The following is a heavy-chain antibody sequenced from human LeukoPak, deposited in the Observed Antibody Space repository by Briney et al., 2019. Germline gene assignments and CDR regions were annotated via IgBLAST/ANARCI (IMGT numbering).Heavy chain of an antibody. D-gene: IGHD2-21*02. CDR1: GGTFSSYA. CDR2: INPNSGGT. CDR3: ARGGGDSAHYYGMDV. J-gene: IGHJ6*02. V-gene: IGHV1-2*06. Sequence: GASVNVSCKASGGTFSSYAISWVRQAPGQGLEWMGRINPNSGGTNYAQKFQGRVTMTRDTSISTAYMELSRLRSDDTAVYYCARGGGDSAHYYGMDVWGQGTTVTVSS.